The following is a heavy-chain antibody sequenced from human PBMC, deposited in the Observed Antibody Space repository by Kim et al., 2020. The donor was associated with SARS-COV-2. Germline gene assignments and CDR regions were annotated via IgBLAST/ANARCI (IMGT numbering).Heavy chain of an antibody. V-gene: IGHV3-48*03. J-gene: IGHJ4*02. D-gene: IGHD6-19*01. Sequence: YDADSVRGRFTISRDNAKNSLYLPMDSLRAEDTAVYYCAREGIAVAAFDYWGQGTLVTVSS. CDR3: AREGIAVAAFDY.